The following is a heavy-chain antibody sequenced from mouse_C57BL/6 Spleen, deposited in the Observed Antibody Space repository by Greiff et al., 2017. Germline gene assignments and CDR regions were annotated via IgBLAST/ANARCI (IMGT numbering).Heavy chain of an antibody. CDR2: ISSGGSYT. CDR1: GFTFSSYG. J-gene: IGHJ4*01. Sequence: EVMLVESGGDLVKPGGSLKLSCAASGFTFSSYGMSWVRQTPDKRLEWVATISSGGSYTYYPDSVKGRFTISRDNAKNTLYLQMSSLESEDTAMYYCAGHLTGLWGKGASVTVSS. V-gene: IGHV5-6*01. CDR3: AGHLTGL. D-gene: IGHD4-1*01.